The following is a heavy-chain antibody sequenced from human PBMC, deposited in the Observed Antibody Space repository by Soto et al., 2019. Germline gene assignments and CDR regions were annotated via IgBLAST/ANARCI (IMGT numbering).Heavy chain of an antibody. CDR3: ARSMTTTVVTPGQVYYYYGMDV. J-gene: IGHJ6*02. CDR2: VYYSGST. Sequence: SQTLSLTCVVSGGPVSGDDLYWSWIRHLPGKGLEWIANVYYSGSTNYNPSLKSRVTISVDTSKNQFSLKLSSVTAADTAVYYCARSMTTTVVTPGQVYYYYGMDVWGQGTTVTVSS. CDR1: GGPVSGDDLY. V-gene: IGHV4-61*08. D-gene: IGHD4-17*01.